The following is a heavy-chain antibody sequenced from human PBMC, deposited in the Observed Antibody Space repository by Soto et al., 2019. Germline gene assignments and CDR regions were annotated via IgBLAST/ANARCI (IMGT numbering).Heavy chain of an antibody. CDR1: GFPFDDFA. CDR3: ATGANFYYDTSRY. CDR2: MSPNGNNQ. Sequence: GGSLRLSCTGSGFPFDDFAINWVRQAPGKGLEWVAVMSPNGNNQYYADSVKGRFAISRDTSKSTLYLQMTSLRPDDTAVYYCATGANFYYDTSRYWGQGTLVTVSS. D-gene: IGHD3-22*01. J-gene: IGHJ4*02. V-gene: IGHV3-30*09.